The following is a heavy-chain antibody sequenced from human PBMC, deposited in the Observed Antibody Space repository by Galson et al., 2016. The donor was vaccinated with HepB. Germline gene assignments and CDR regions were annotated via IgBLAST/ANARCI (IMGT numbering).Heavy chain of an antibody. CDR1: SESFSGYN. D-gene: IGHD6-13*01. V-gene: IGHV4-34*01. Sequence: SETLSLTCAVYSESFSGYNWSWIRQPPGKGLEWIGEINHSGTTNYNPSLKSRVTISVDMSKSQFSLKLSSVTAADTSVYYCAIPGRVAAGEGVLGYWGQGTLVTVSS. CDR2: INHSGTT. CDR3: AIPGRVAAGEGVLGY. J-gene: IGHJ4*02.